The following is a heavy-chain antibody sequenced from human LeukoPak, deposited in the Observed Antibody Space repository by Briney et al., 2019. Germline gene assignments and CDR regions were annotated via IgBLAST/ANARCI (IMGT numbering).Heavy chain of an antibody. D-gene: IGHD3-3*01. CDR1: GFTFSSYW. Sequence: SGGSLRLSCVASGFTFSSYWMSWVRQAPGKGLEWVANIKQDGSQKYYGDSVKGRFTVSRDNAKNSLYLQMNSLRVADTAVYYCAKSFLEWSAFDYWGQGTLVTVSS. CDR3: AKSFLEWSAFDY. J-gene: IGHJ4*02. CDR2: IKQDGSQK. V-gene: IGHV3-7*03.